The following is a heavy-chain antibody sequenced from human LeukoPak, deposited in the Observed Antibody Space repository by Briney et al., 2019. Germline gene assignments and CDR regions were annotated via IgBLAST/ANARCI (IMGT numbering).Heavy chain of an antibody. D-gene: IGHD6-13*01. CDR1: GFTFSTYV. Sequence: GGSLRLSCAASGFTFSTYVMNWFRQAPGKGLVWVSTISVGAEYIFYADSVKGRFTISRDDSNNALYLQMHSLRAEDTAVYYCATHTIGYSSSGAFDIWGQGTMVTVSS. CDR2: ISVGAEYI. J-gene: IGHJ3*02. CDR3: ATHTIGYSSSGAFDI. V-gene: IGHV3-23*01.